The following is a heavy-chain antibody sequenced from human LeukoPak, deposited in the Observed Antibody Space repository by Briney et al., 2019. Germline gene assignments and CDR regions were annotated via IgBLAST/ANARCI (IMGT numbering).Heavy chain of an antibody. CDR2: IIPIFGTA. CDR1: GGTFSSYA. CDR3: ARGGVRGVIIFHYYYGMDV. D-gene: IGHD3-10*01. V-gene: IGHV1-69*05. J-gene: IGHJ6*02. Sequence: ASVKVSCKASGGTFSSYAISWVRQAPGQGLEWMGGIIPIFGTANYAQKFQGRVTMTRNTSISTAYMELSSLRSEDTAVYYCARGGVRGVIIFHYYYGMDVWGQGTTVTVSS.